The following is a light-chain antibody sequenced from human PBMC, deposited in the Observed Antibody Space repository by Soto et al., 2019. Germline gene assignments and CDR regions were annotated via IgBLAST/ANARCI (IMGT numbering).Light chain of an antibody. Sequence: EIVMTQSPATLSVSPGERATLSCRASQSVATNLAWYQHKPGQAPRLLIYGASTRATGIPARFSGSGSGTEFTLTISSLQSEDFAVYFCQQFTKWPWTSGQGTKVEIK. J-gene: IGKJ1*01. CDR1: QSVATN. V-gene: IGKV3-15*01. CDR2: GAS. CDR3: QQFTKWPWT.